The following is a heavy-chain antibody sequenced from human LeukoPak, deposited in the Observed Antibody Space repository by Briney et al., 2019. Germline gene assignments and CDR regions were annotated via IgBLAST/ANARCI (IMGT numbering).Heavy chain of an antibody. D-gene: IGHD1-26*01. J-gene: IGHJ4*02. CDR3: ANSFDY. V-gene: IGHV3-30-3*01. CDR1: GFTFSSYA. Sequence: PGRSLRLSCAASGFTFSSYAMHWVRQAPGKGLEWVAVISYDGSNKYYADSVKGRFTISRDNSKNTLYLQMNSLRAEDTAVYYCANSFDYWGQGTLVTVSS. CDR2: ISYDGSNK.